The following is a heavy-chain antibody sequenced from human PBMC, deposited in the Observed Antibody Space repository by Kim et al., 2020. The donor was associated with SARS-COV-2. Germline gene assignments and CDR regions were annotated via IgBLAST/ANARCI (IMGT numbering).Heavy chain of an antibody. V-gene: IGHV3-21*01. CDR3: ARDAAADAGGYFDY. J-gene: IGHJ4*02. D-gene: IGHD3-10*01. Sequence: ADVVKGRFTSSRDNAKNSLYLQMNSLRAEDTAVYYCARDAAADAGGYFDYWGQGTLVTVSS.